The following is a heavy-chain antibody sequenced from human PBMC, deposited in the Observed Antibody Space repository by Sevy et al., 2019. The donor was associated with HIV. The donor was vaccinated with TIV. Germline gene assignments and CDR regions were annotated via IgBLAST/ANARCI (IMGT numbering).Heavy chain of an antibody. CDR3: ARHCSSISCSHAFDI. J-gene: IGHJ3*02. CDR2: INHSGSA. CDR1: SGSFSGYY. Sequence: SETLSLTCAVYSGSFSGYYWSWIRQPPGKGLEWIGEINHSGSAHYNPSLKSRVTISVDTSKNQFSLKLSSVTAADTAVYYCARHCSSISCSHAFDIWGLGTMVTVSS. V-gene: IGHV4-34*01. D-gene: IGHD2-2*01.